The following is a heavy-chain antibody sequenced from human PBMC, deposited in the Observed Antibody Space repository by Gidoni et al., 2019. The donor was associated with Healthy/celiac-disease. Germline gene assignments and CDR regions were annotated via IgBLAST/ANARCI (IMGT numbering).Heavy chain of an antibody. CDR1: GGTFSSYA. CDR2: IIPIFGTA. J-gene: IGHJ5*02. CDR3: ARDAGSIFGVVMGWFDP. Sequence: QVQLVQSGAEVKKPGSSVKVSCTASGGTFSSYAISWVRQAPGQGLEWMGGIIPIFGTANYAQKFQGRVTSTADESTSTAYMELSSLRSEDTAVYYCARDAGSIFGVVMGWFDPWGQGTLVTVSS. D-gene: IGHD3-3*01. V-gene: IGHV1-69*01.